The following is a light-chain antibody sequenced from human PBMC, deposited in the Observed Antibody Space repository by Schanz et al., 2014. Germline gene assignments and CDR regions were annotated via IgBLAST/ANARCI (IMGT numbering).Light chain of an antibody. CDR1: SSDVGVYNY. J-gene: IGLJ2*01. V-gene: IGLV2-11*01. CDR3: ASYAGSGNEV. CDR2: DVS. Sequence: QSALTQPRSVSGSPGQSVTISCTGTSSDVGVYNYVSWYQQHPGKAPKLMIHDVSKRPSGVPDRFSGSKSGNTASLTVSGLQAEDEADYYCASYAGSGNEVFGGGTKLTVL.